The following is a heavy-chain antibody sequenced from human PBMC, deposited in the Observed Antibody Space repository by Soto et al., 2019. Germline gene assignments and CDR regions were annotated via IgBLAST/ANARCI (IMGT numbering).Heavy chain of an antibody. J-gene: IGHJ5*02. CDR3: ASAGINWFDP. V-gene: IGHV3-53*01. CDR1: GFPVSINY. D-gene: IGHD3-10*01. Sequence: SGGSLRLSCAASGFPVSINYMSWVRQAPGKGLEWVSVIYSGGSTYYADSVKGRFTISRDNSKNTLYLQMNSLRAEDTAVYYCASAGINWFDPWGQGNPATVYS. CDR2: IYSGGST.